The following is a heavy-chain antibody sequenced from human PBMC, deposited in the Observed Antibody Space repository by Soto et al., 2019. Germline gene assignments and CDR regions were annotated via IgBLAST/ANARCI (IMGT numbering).Heavy chain of an antibody. V-gene: IGHV4-34*01. Sequence: SETLSLTCAVYGGSFSGYYWSWIRQPPGKGLEWIGEINHSGSTNYNPSLKSRVTISVDTSKNQFSLKLSSVTAADTAVYYCARWLNRGYSGYGHFGDWGQGTLVTVSS. D-gene: IGHD5-12*01. J-gene: IGHJ4*02. CDR1: GGSFSGYY. CDR3: ARWLNRGYSGYGHFGD. CDR2: INHSGST.